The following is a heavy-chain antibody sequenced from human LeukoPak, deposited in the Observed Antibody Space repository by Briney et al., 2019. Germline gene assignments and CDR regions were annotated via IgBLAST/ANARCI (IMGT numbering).Heavy chain of an antibody. J-gene: IGHJ5*02. D-gene: IGHD6-13*01. CDR2: IKQDGSEK. CDR3: AREISSWYRTEGRFDP. V-gene: IGHV3-7*01. Sequence: GGALRLSCVASGFTFSNYWMTSVRQAPGRGLEWVANIKQDGSEKYYVDSVRGRFTISRDNAKNSLYLQVIRLRAEDTAVYYCAREISSWYRTEGRFDPWGQGTLVTVSS. CDR1: GFTFSNYW.